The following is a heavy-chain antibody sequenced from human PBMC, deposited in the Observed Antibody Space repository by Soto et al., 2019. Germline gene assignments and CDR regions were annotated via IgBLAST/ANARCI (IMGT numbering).Heavy chain of an antibody. CDR1: GGSINSGDYY. CDR2: IFHSGST. D-gene: IGHD3-10*01. J-gene: IGHJ6*02. Sequence: ASETLSLTCTVSGGSINSGDYYWTWVRQPPGKGLEWIGNIFHSGSTYYTPSLQSRVTISPDTSKNHFSLKLSSVTPADTAVYYCARDRYYGSGTYYFFYSGMDVWGQGTTVTVSS. V-gene: IGHV4-30-4*01. CDR3: ARDRYYGSGTYYFFYSGMDV.